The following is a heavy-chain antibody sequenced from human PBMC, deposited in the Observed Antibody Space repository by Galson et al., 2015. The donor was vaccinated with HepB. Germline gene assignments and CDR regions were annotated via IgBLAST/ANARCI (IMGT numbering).Heavy chain of an antibody. J-gene: IGHJ4*02. CDR2: IYYSGST. D-gene: IGHD3-10*01. CDR1: GGSISSYY. CDR3: ARDLLRGSVDY. V-gene: IGHV4-59*01. Sequence: ETLSLTCTVSGGSISSYYWSWIRQPPGKGLEWIGYIYYSGSTNYNPSLKSRVTISVDTSKNQFSLKLSSVTAADTAVYYCARDLLRGSVDYWGQGTLVTVSS.